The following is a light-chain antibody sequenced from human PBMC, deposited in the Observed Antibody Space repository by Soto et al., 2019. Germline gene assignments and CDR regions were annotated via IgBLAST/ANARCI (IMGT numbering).Light chain of an antibody. CDR1: SSNIGSHS. Sequence: QSVLTQPPSASGAPGQRVTISCSGGSSNIGSHSVNWYQQLPGTAPKLLIYANNQRPSGVPDRFSGSKSGTSASLAISGLQSEDEADYYCAAWDDSLYGVVFGGGTKLTVL. CDR3: AAWDDSLYGVV. J-gene: IGLJ3*02. V-gene: IGLV1-44*01. CDR2: ANN.